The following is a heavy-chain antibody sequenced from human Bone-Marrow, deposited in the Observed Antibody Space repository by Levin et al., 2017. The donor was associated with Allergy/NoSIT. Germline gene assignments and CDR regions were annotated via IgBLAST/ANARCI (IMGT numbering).Heavy chain of an antibody. J-gene: IGHJ4*02. CDR1: GVSISSAGYS. CDR2: IYAAGGS. D-gene: IGHD5-12*01. Sequence: PSETLSLTCAVSGVSISSAGYSWSWVRQPPGKRLEWIGYIYAAGGSNYNPSLNGRATMSIDRSKNGFSLNMRSMTAADTGVYFCATTGIGYTGGPHDSWGQGALVTVSS. CDR3: ATTGIGYTGGPHDS. V-gene: IGHV4-30-2*01.